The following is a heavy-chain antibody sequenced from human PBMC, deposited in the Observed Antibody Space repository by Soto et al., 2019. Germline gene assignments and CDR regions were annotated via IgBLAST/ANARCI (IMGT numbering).Heavy chain of an antibody. CDR3: ATCSCGSCCARGAGYYYYYMDV. J-gene: IGHJ6*03. Sequence: EVQLVESGGGLVQPGGSLRLSCAASGFTVSSNYMSWVRQAPGKGMERVSVIYSGGSTYYADSVKGTFTISRDNSKNELYLQMNSLGAEDTAVDYWATCSCGSCCARGAGYYYYYMDVWGKGTTVTVSS. D-gene: IGHD2-15*01. CDR2: IYSGGST. V-gene: IGHV3-66*01. CDR1: GFTVSSNY.